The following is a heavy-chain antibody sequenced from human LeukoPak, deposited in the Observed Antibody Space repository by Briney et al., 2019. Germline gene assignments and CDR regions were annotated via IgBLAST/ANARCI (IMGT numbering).Heavy chain of an antibody. J-gene: IGHJ4*02. CDR2: SFHSGVT. V-gene: IGHV4-38-2*02. CDR3: ARMGQQPSISYFDF. D-gene: IGHD6-13*01. CDR1: DYSISSGYY. Sequence: PSETLSLTCTVSDYSISSGYYWGWIRQAPGKGLEWIASSFHSGVTNYNPSLKRRVTVSLDTSKNQFSLRLSSVTAADTAVYFCARMGQQPSISYFDFWGQGTLVSVSS.